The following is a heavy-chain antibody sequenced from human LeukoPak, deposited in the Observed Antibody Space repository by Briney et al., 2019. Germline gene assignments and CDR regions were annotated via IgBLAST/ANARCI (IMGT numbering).Heavy chain of an antibody. D-gene: IGHD3-16*02. V-gene: IGHV1-18*04. CDR2: INAYNGNT. CDR3: ARGPLGELSLHLQH. J-gene: IGHJ1*01. Sequence: ASVKVSCKASGYTFTSYGVHWVRQAPGQGLEWMGWINAYNGNTNYAQKLQGRVTMTRDTSTSTAYMELRRLRSDDTSVYYCARGPLGELSLHLQHGCQGTLVTVSS. CDR1: GYTFTSYG.